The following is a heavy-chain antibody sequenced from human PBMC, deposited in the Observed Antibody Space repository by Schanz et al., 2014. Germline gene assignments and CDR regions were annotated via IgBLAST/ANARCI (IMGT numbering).Heavy chain of an antibody. V-gene: IGHV3-23*04. J-gene: IGHJ5*01. CDR3: SKDKQGSRSDDS. Sequence: EVQLVESGGGLVQPGGSLRLSCSASGFTFSTYAMSWVRQAPGKGLEWVSAINGNGGITYYADPVKGRFTISRDNSKNTLYLQMKSLRVEDTAVYYCSKDKQGSRSDDSWGQGTLXTVSS. CDR1: GFTFSTYA. CDR2: INGNGGIT. D-gene: IGHD2-15*01.